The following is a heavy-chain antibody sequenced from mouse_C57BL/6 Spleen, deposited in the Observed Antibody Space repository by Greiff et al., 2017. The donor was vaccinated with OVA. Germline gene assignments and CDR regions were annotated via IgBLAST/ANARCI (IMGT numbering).Heavy chain of an antibody. V-gene: IGHV3-6*01. Sequence: EVQLQQSGPGLVKPSQSLSLTCSVTGYSITSGYYWNWIRQFPGNKLEWMGYISYDGSNNYNPSLKNRISITRDTSKNQFFLKLNSVTTEDTATYYCARLGPYDYDGYWGQGTTLTVSS. J-gene: IGHJ2*01. D-gene: IGHD2-4*01. CDR1: GYSITSGYY. CDR3: ARLGPYDYDGY. CDR2: ISYDGSN.